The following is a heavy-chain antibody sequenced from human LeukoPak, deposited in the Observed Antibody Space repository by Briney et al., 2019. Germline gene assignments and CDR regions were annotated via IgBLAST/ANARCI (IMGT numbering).Heavy chain of an antibody. Sequence: SETLSLTCAVHGGSFSDYYWSWIRQPPGKGLEWIGEINHSGSTNYNPSLKSRVTISVDTSKNQFSLKLSSVTAADTAVYYCARGEYSSSCLDYWGQGTLVTVSS. J-gene: IGHJ4*02. CDR3: ARGEYSSSCLDY. CDR1: GGSFSDYY. V-gene: IGHV4-34*01. D-gene: IGHD6-6*01. CDR2: INHSGST.